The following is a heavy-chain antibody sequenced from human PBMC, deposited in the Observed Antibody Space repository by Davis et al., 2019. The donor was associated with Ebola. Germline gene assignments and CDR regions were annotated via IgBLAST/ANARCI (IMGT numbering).Heavy chain of an antibody. CDR1: GGSISSSSYY. V-gene: IGHV4-61*05. D-gene: IGHD6-19*01. CDR3: ARHRVYSSGWYYFDY. J-gene: IGHJ4*02. Sequence: MPSETLSLTCTVSGGSISSSSYYWSWIRQPPGKGLEWIGYIYYSGSTNYNPSLKSRVTISVDTSKNQFSLKLSSVTAADTAVYYCARHRVYSSGWYYFDYWGQGTLVTVSS. CDR2: IYYSGST.